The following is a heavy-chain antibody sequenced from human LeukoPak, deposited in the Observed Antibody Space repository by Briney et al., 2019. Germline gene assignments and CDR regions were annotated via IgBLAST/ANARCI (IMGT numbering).Heavy chain of an antibody. CDR3: ARGRYDILTGRYYYYYYMDV. D-gene: IGHD3-9*01. J-gene: IGHJ6*03. V-gene: IGHV3-48*03. Sequence: GGSLRLSCAASGFTFSSYEMNWVRQAPGKGLEWVSYISSSGSTIYYADSVKGRFTISRDNAKNLLYLQMDSLRVEDTAIYYCARGRYDILTGRYYYYYYMDVWGKGTTVTISS. CDR2: ISSSGSTI. CDR1: GFTFSSYE.